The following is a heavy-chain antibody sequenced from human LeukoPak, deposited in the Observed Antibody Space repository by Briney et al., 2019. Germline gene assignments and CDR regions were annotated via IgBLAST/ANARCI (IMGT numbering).Heavy chain of an antibody. CDR1: GFTVSSNY. J-gene: IGHJ4*02. D-gene: IGHD3-3*02. CDR2: IYSGGST. Sequence: GGSLRLSCAAPGFTVSSNYMSWVRQAPGKGLEWVSVIYSGGSTYYADSVKGRFTISRDNSKNTLYLQMNSLRAEDTAVYYRAREISSHFDYWGQGTLVTVSS. CDR3: AREISSHFDY. V-gene: IGHV3-66*01.